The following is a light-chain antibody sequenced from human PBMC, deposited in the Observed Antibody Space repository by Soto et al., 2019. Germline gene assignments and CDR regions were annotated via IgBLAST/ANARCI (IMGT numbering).Light chain of an antibody. Sequence: DIQMTQSPSTLSASVGDRVTITCRASQTISNWLAWYQQKPGKAPKVLIFDASTLDGGVPSRFSGRRSGTDFTLTISSLQPSDFATYYCQQYNTYPLTFGGATKVEI. CDR1: QTISNW. CDR3: QQYNTYPLT. V-gene: IGKV1-5*01. J-gene: IGKJ4*01. CDR2: DAS.